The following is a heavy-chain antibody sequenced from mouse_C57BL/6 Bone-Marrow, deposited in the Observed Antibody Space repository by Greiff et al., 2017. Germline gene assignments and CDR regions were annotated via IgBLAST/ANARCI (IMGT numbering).Heavy chain of an antibody. Sequence: QVQLQQPGAELVKPGASVKMSCKASGYTFTSYWITWVKPRPGQGLEWIGAIYPGSGSTNYNEKFKSKATLTVDTSSSTAYLQLSVLTSEDSAVYYCASAWTGGFAYWGQGTLVTVSA. J-gene: IGHJ3*01. CDR1: GYTFTSYW. CDR2: IYPGSGST. CDR3: ASAWTGGFAY. V-gene: IGHV1-55*01.